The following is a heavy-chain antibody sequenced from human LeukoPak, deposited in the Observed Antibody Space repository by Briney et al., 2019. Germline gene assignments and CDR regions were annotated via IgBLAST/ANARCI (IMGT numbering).Heavy chain of an antibody. J-gene: IGHJ4*02. CDR2: INSDGTST. Sequence: GGXXRLSCAASGFTFSSYWMHWVRQAPGEGVGCVSRINSDGTSTTYADSVKGRFTISRDKDRKTLCMQMNSLRAEDTAVYYCARATLDIVGATRTFDYWGQGTLVTVSS. D-gene: IGHD2-2*03. CDR1: GFTFSSYW. CDR3: ARATLDIVGATRTFDY. V-gene: IGHV3-74*01.